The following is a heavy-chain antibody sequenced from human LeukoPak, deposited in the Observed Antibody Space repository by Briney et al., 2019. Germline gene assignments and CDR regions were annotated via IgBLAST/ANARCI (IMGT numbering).Heavy chain of an antibody. J-gene: IGHJ4*02. D-gene: IGHD3-10*01. V-gene: IGHV4-4*07. CDR2: IYSSGST. CDR1: GGSISYYY. CDR3: ARDRGDLGNFDY. Sequence: SETLSLTCTVSGGSISYYYWSWIRQPAGKGLEWIGRIYSSGSTTYNPSLKSRVTMSVDTAKNQFSLILSSVTAADTAVYYRARDRGDLGNFDYWGQGTLVTVSS.